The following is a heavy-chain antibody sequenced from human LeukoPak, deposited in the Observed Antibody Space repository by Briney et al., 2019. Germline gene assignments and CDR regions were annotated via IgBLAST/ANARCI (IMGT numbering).Heavy chain of an antibody. Sequence: PGGSLRLSCAASGFTLSNYSMNWVRQAPGKGLEWVAFISSSSSYIFYADSLTGRFTISRGNAKNSLYLQMNSLRADDTAVYYCARDLAYGDDGLWGQGTLVTVSS. J-gene: IGHJ4*02. CDR2: ISSSSSYI. CDR1: GFTLSNYS. D-gene: IGHD4-17*01. V-gene: IGHV3-21*01. CDR3: ARDLAYGDDGL.